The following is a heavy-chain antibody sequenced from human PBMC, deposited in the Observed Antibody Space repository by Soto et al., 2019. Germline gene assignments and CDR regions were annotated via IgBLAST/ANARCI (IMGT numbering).Heavy chain of an antibody. CDR1: GGSISSYY. CDR2: IYYSGST. CDR3: ARDYYYDSSGYSPLDY. Sequence: SETLSLTCTVSGGSISSYYWSWIRQPPGKGLEWIGYIYYSGSTNYNPSLKSRVTISVDTSKNQFSLKLSSVTAADTAVYYCARDYYYDSSGYSPLDYWGQGTLVTVSS. D-gene: IGHD3-22*01. J-gene: IGHJ4*02. V-gene: IGHV4-59*01.